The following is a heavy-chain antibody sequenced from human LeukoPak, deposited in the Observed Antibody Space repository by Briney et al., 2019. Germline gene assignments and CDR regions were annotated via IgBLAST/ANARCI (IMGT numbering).Heavy chain of an antibody. V-gene: IGHV3-48*01. J-gene: IGHJ3*02. D-gene: IGHD3-3*01. Sequence: GGSLRLSCAASGFTFSSYSMNWVRQAPGKGLEWVSYISSSSSTIYYADSVKGRFTISRDNAKNSLYLQMNSLRAEDTAVYYCARDRGFLEWLADAFDIWGQGTMVTVSS. CDR2: ISSSSSTI. CDR1: GFTFSSYS. CDR3: ARDRGFLEWLADAFDI.